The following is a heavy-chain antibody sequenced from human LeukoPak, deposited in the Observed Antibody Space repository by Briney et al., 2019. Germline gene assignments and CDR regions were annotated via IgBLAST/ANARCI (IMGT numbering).Heavy chain of an antibody. Sequence: GESLKISCKGSGYSFTSYWIGWVRQMPGKGLEWMGIIYPGDSDTRYSPSFQGQVTISADKSISTAYLQWSSLKASDTAMYSCARQRIAAAADDAFDIWGQGTMVTVSS. CDR1: GYSFTSYW. D-gene: IGHD6-13*01. CDR2: IYPGDSDT. V-gene: IGHV5-51*01. CDR3: ARQRIAAAADDAFDI. J-gene: IGHJ3*02.